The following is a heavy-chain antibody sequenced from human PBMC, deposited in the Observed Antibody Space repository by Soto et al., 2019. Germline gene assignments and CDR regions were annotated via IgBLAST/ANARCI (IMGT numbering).Heavy chain of an antibody. V-gene: IGHV1-69*02. D-gene: IGHD4-17*01. CDR3: ARNYGDYSFDY. Sequence: QVQLVQSGAEVKKPGSSVKVSCKASGGTFSSYTISWVRQAPGQGLEWMGRIIPILGIANYAQKFQGRVTITADKSTSTAYMELSSLRSKDTAMYYCARNYGDYSFDYWGQGTLVTVSS. J-gene: IGHJ4*02. CDR2: IIPILGIA. CDR1: GGTFSSYT.